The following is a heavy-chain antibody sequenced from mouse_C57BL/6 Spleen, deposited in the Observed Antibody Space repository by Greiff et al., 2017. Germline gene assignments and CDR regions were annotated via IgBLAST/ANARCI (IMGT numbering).Heavy chain of an antibody. CDR3: ARSGSSSWFAY. CDR2: IHPNSGST. Sequence: QVQLQQPGAELVKPGASVKLSCKASGYTFTSYWMHWVKQRPGQGLEWIGMIHPNSGSTNYKEKFKSKATLTVDKSSSTAYMQLSSLTSEDSAVYYCARSGSSSWFAYWGKGTLVTVSA. CDR1: GYTFTSYW. V-gene: IGHV1-64*01. J-gene: IGHJ3*01. D-gene: IGHD1-1*01.